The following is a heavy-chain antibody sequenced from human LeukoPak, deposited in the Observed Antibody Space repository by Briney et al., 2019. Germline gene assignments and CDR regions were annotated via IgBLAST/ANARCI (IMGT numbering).Heavy chain of an antibody. D-gene: IGHD3-16*02. CDR2: ISYDGSNK. Sequence: PGGSLRLSCAASGFTFSSYGMHWVRQAPGKGLEWVAVISYDGSNKYYADSVKGRFTISRDNSKNTLYLQMNSLRAEDTAVYYCARGPRYDYVWGSYRPPNYWGPGTLVTVSS. CDR3: ARGPRYDYVWGSYRPPNY. J-gene: IGHJ4*02. V-gene: IGHV3-30*03. CDR1: GFTFSSYG.